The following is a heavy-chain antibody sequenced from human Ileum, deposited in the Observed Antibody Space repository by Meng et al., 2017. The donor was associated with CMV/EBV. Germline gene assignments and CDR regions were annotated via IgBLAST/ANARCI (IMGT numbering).Heavy chain of an antibody. V-gene: IGHV3-23*01. CDR3: AKVFTVTWYNFFDP. J-gene: IGHJ5*02. CDR1: GFSFSNYA. D-gene: IGHD4-17*01. Sequence: GGSLKISCAASGFSFSNYAMNWVRQAPGKGLEWVSTISAGGDIAYYADSVKGRFTISRDNSKNTLYLQMNSLRAEDTAKYFCAKVFTVTWYNFFDPWGQGTLVTVSS. CDR2: ISAGGDIA.